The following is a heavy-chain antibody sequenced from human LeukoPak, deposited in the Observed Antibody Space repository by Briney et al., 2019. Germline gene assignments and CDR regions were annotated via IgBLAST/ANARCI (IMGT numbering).Heavy chain of an antibody. D-gene: IGHD4-17*01. CDR1: GGTFSSYA. Sequence: ASVKVSCKASGGTFSSYAISWVRQAPGQGLGWMGGIIPIFGTANYAQKFQGRVTITADESTSTAYMELSSLRSEDTAVYYCARDTGYGDSAHFDYWGQGTLVTVSS. J-gene: IGHJ4*02. CDR3: ARDTGYGDSAHFDY. V-gene: IGHV1-69*13. CDR2: IIPIFGTA.